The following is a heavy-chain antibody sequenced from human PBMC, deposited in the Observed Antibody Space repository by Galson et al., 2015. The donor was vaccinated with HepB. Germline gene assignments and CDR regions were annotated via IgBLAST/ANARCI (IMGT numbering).Heavy chain of an antibody. D-gene: IGHD3-16*02. CDR1: GYTFTSYA. J-gene: IGHJ4*02. CDR3: ARGGLHLGELSFGDY. V-gene: IGHV1-3*01. Sequence: SCKASGYTFTSYAMHWVRQAPGQRLEWTGWINAGNGNTKYSQKFQGRVTITRDTSASTAYMELSSLRSEDTAVYYCARGGLHLGELSFGDYWGQGTLVTVSS. CDR2: INAGNGNT.